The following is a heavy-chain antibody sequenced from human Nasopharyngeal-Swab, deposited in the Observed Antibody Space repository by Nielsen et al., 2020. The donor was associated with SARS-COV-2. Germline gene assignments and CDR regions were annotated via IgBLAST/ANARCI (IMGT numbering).Heavy chain of an antibody. CDR2: IYYSGST. V-gene: IGHV4-59*01. J-gene: IGHJ3*02. CDR3: AGGEVWFGERYAFDI. CDR1: GGSISSYY. Sequence: SETLSLTCTVSGGSISSYYWSWIRQPPGKGLEWIGYIYYSGSTNYNPSLKSRVTISVDTSKNQFSLKLSSVTAADTAVYYCAGGEVWFGERYAFDIWGQGTMVTVSS. D-gene: IGHD3-10*01.